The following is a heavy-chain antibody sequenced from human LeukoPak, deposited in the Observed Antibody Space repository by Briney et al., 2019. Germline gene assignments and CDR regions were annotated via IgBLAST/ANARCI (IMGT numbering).Heavy chain of an antibody. CDR1: GYTFTGYY. J-gene: IGHJ4*02. Sequence: GASVKVSCKASGYTFTGYYMHWVRQAPGQGLEWMGWINPNSGGTNYAQKFQGRVTMTRDTSITTAYMELSSLRSDDTAVYYCARETIAATSFLFNWGQGTLVTVSS. CDR3: ARETIAATSFLFN. V-gene: IGHV1-2*02. CDR2: INPNSGGT. D-gene: IGHD6-13*01.